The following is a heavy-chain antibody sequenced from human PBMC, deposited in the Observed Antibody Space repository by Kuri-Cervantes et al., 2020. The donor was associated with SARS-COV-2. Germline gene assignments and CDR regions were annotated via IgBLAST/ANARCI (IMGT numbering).Heavy chain of an antibody. D-gene: IGHD3-3*01. CDR1: GFTVNSNY. V-gene: IGHV3-53*01. CDR3: ARGRGPGDFWSGLNWFDP. J-gene: IGHJ5*02. Sequence: GESLKISCAASGFTVNSNYMSWIRQAPGKGLEWASVIYSSGSTNYADSVKGRFTISRDNFKNTLYLQMSSLRAEDTAVYYCARGRGPGDFWSGLNWFDPWGQGTLVTVSS. CDR2: IYSSGST.